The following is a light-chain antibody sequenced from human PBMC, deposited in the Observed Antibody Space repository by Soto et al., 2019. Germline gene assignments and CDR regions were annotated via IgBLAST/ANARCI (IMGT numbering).Light chain of an antibody. V-gene: IGKV3-20*01. CDR1: QSVSSN. Sequence: EIVLTQSPATLSLSPGERATLSCRASQSVSSNLAWYQQKPGQAPRLLIYATSFRATGIPDRFRGSGSGTDFTLTIRSLEPEDSAVYYCQDSSTSPWPFGQGTKVDIK. CDR3: QDSSTSPWP. J-gene: IGKJ1*01. CDR2: ATS.